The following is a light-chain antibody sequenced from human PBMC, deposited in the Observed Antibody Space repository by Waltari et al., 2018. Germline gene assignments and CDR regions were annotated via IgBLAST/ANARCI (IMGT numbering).Light chain of an antibody. Sequence: QSALTQPASVSGSPGQSITIPCTGTIRSVAAYKSVPWYQHHPGKAPKLMIYEATNRPSGISNRFSGSKSGNTASLTISGLQAEDEADYYCSSYTRSSTWVFGGGTKLTVL. CDR3: SSYTRSSTWV. CDR1: IRSVAAYKS. J-gene: IGLJ2*01. V-gene: IGLV2-14*01. CDR2: EAT.